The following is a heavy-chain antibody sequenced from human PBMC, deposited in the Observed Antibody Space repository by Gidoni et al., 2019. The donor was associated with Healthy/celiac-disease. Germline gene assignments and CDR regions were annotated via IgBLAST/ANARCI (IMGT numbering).Heavy chain of an antibody. Sequence: QVQLVQSGAEVKKPGSSVKVSCTASGGTFSSYAISWVRQAPGQGLEWMGGIIPIFGTANYAQKFQGRVTITADESTSTAYMELSSLRSEDTAVYYCARGGVAGGKQNNWFDPWGQGTLVTVSS. D-gene: IGHD6-19*01. CDR1: GGTFSSYA. J-gene: IGHJ5*02. V-gene: IGHV1-69*01. CDR2: IIPIFGTA. CDR3: ARGGVAGGKQNNWFDP.